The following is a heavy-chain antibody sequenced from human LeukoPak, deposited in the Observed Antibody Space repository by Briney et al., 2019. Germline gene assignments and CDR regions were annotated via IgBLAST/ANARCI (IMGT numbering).Heavy chain of an antibody. CDR3: ARVHLYDYVWGSWTY. D-gene: IGHD3-16*01. V-gene: IGHV3-21*01. Sequence: GGSLRLSCAASGFTFSSYSMNWVRQAPGKGLEWVSSISSSSSYIYYADSVKGRFTISRDNAKNSLYLQMNSLRAEDTAVYYCARVHLYDYVWGSWTYWGQGTLVTVSS. J-gene: IGHJ4*02. CDR1: GFTFSSYS. CDR2: ISSSSSYI.